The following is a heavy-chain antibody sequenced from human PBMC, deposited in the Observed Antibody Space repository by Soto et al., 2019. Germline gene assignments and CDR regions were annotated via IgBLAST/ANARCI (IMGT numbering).Heavy chain of an antibody. Sequence: QVQLVESGGGVVQPGRSLRLSCAASGFTFSIYAMHWVRQAPGKGLEWVAVISYDGNNKYYVDSVKGRFTISRDNSKNTLYLQMNGLRPEDTAVYYCARSGVGYCSGGSCYWSEYWGQGTLVTVSS. D-gene: IGHD2-15*01. CDR2: ISYDGNNK. CDR3: ARSGVGYCSGGSCYWSEY. J-gene: IGHJ4*02. CDR1: GFTFSIYA. V-gene: IGHV3-30-3*01.